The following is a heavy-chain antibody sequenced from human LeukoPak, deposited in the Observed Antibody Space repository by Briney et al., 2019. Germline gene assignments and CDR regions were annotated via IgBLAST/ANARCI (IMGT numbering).Heavy chain of an antibody. D-gene: IGHD5-12*01. CDR2: IYYSGST. CDR3: ARGRVDIVATAWFDP. J-gene: IGHJ5*02. V-gene: IGHV4-59*08. CDR1: GGSISSYY. Sequence: SEALSLTCTVSGGSISSYYWSWIRQPPGKGLEWIGYIYYSGSTNYNPSLKSRVTISVDTSKNQFSLKLSSVTAADTAVYYCARGRVDIVATAWFDPWGQGTLVTVSS.